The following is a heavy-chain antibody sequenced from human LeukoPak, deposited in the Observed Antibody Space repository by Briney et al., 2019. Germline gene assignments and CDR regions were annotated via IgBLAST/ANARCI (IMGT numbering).Heavy chain of an antibody. D-gene: IGHD5-12*01. Sequence: GASVKVSCKASGYTFTSYGISWVRQAPGQGLEWMGWISAYNGNTNYAQKLQGRVTMTTDTSTSTAYMELRSLRSDDTAVYYCARWADIVATIGTLDYYYMDVWGKGTTVTVSS. CDR2: ISAYNGNT. V-gene: IGHV1-18*01. J-gene: IGHJ6*03. CDR1: GYTFTSYG. CDR3: ARWADIVATIGTLDYYYMDV.